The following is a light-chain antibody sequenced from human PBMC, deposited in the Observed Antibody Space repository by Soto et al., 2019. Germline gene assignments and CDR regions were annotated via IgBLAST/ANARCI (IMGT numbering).Light chain of an antibody. Sequence: ELVLTQSPGTLSLSPGERATLSCRASQSVGSSFLAWYQQKPGQAPRLLIYGASNRATGIPDRFSGSGSGTDFTLTISRLEPEDVAVYYCQQSGTSPPVAFGGGTKVEIK. CDR2: GAS. CDR3: QQSGTSPPVA. J-gene: IGKJ4*01. CDR1: QSVGSSF. V-gene: IGKV3-20*01.